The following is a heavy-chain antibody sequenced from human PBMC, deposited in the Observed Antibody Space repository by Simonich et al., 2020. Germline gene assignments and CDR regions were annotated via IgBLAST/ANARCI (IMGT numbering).Heavy chain of an antibody. D-gene: IGHD2-15*01. Sequence: QVQLVQSGAEVKKPGASVKVSCKASGYTFTSYGIRWGRQAPGQVLEWMGGISAYKGNTNSAQKLQGRVTMTTDTSTSTAYMELRSLRSDDTAVYYCARASRGTWWYYYFDYWGQGTLVTVSS. J-gene: IGHJ4*02. CDR2: ISAYKGNT. CDR1: GYTFTSYG. V-gene: IGHV1-18*01. CDR3: ARASRGTWWYYYFDY.